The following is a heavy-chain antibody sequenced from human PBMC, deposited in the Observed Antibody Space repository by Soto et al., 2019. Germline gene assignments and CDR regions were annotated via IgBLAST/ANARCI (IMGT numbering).Heavy chain of an antibody. D-gene: IGHD3-22*01. V-gene: IGHV3-23*01. Sequence: SLRLSCAASGFTFSSYAMSWVRQAPGKGLEWVSAISGSGGSTYYADSVKGRFTIPRDNSKNTLYLQMNSLRAEDTAVYYCAKAPRDDSSGQVDYWGQGTLVTVSS. CDR3: AKAPRDDSSGQVDY. CDR2: ISGSGGST. J-gene: IGHJ4*02. CDR1: GFTFSSYA.